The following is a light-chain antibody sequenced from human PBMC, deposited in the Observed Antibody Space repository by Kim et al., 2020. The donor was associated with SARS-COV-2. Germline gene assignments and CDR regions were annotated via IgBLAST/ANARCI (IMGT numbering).Light chain of an antibody. Sequence: PGERDTLSCRASQSVRSNYLAWYQQKLGQAPRLLIYGASSRATGIPDRFSGSGSGTEFTLTISRLEPEDFAVYYCQQYGSAPPLTFGGGTKVDIK. CDR2: GAS. V-gene: IGKV3-20*01. CDR1: QSVRSNY. J-gene: IGKJ4*01. CDR3: QQYGSAPPLT.